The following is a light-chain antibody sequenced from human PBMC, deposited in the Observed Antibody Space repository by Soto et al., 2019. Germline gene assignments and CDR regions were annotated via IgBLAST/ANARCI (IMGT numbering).Light chain of an antibody. V-gene: IGLV2-23*01. CDR2: EGS. CDR1: SSDVEIYNL. Sequence: QSALTQPASVSGSPGQSITISCTGTSSDVEIYNLVSWYQQHPGKAPKLLIYEGSKRPSGVSDRFSGSKSGSTASLTISGLQAEDEADYYCCSYADTSNLVFGGGTKLTVL. CDR3: CSYADTSNLV. J-gene: IGLJ3*02.